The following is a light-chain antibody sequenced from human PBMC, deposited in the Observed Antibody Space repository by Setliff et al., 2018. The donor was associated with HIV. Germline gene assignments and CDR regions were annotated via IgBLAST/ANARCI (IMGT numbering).Light chain of an antibody. CDR3: VSFTRNSLYL. CDR1: IGDVGGYDY. CDR2: DVR. J-gene: IGLJ1*01. V-gene: IGLV2-14*03. Sequence: QSALAQPASVSGSPGQSITISCTGTIGDVGGYDYVSWYQQYPGKAPKLIIFDVRERPSGVSDRFTASKSGNTASLTISGLQGDDEADYYCVSFTRNSLYLFGTGTKVTVL.